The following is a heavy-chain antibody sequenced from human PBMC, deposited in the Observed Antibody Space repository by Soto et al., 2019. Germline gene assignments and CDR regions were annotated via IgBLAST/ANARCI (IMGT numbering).Heavy chain of an antibody. CDR3: ARDLYYYDSSGYQPPDY. J-gene: IGHJ4*02. Sequence: PGGSLRLSCAASGFTFSSYSMNWVRQAPGKGLEWVSSISSSSSYIYYADSVKGRFIISRDNAKNSLYLQMNSLRAEDTAVYHCARDLYYYDSSGYQPPDYWGQGTLVTVSS. D-gene: IGHD3-22*01. CDR1: GFTFSSYS. CDR2: ISSSSSYI. V-gene: IGHV3-21*01.